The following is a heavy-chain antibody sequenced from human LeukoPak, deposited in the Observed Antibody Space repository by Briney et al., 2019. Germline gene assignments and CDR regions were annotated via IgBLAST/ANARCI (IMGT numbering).Heavy chain of an antibody. CDR2: ISYDGSNK. CDR3: ARGEKQWLAPEVDY. Sequence: PGRSLRLSCAAPGFTFSSYAMHWVRQAPGKGLEWVAVISYDGSNKYYADSVKGRFTISRDNSKNTLYLQMNSLRAEDTAVYYCARGEKQWLAPEVDYWGQGTLVTVSS. D-gene: IGHD6-19*01. CDR1: GFTFSSYA. V-gene: IGHV3-30-3*01. J-gene: IGHJ4*02.